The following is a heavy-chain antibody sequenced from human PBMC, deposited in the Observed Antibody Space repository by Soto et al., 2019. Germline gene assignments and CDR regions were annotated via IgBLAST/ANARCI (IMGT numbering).Heavy chain of an antibody. CDR1: GGSISGGGSY. CDR3: ARDRDSYGFHDY. D-gene: IGHD5-18*01. CDR2: IHYSGTT. V-gene: IGHV4-31*02. Sequence: LCGGSISGGGSYWSWIRQHPGKGLEWIGYIHYSGTTYYNPSLKSRITISIDTSKKEFSLKLTSVTAADTAVYYCARDRDSYGFHDYWGQGTLVTVSS. J-gene: IGHJ4*02.